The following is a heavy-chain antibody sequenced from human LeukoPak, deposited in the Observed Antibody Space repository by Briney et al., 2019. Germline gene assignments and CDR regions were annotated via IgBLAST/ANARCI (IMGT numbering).Heavy chain of an antibody. V-gene: IGHV3-7*01. D-gene: IGHD3-22*01. J-gene: IGHJ4*02. CDR3: ARGPKYYYDSSGYCDY. CDR1: GFTFSSYW. CDR2: IKQDGSEK. Sequence: GGSLRLSCAASGFTFSSYWMSWVRQAPGKGLEWVANIKQDGSEKYYVDSVKGRFTISRDNAKNSLYLQMNSLRAEDTAVYYCARGPKYYYDSSGYCDYWGQGTLVTVSS.